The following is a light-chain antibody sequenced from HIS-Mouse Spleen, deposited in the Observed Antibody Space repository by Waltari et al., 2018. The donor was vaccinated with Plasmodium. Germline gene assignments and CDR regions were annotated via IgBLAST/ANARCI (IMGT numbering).Light chain of an antibody. Sequence: QSVLTQPLSVPEAPRQRGTTSCSGGTSNIGNNAANRYQYRPGKAPKLLIYYAALRPAGVSDRFSGSRSGTSASLAISGLQSEDEADYYCAAWDDSLNGPVFGGGTKLTVL. V-gene: IGLV1-36*01. CDR2: YAA. J-gene: IGLJ2*01. CDR1: TSNIGNNA. CDR3: AAWDDSLNGPV.